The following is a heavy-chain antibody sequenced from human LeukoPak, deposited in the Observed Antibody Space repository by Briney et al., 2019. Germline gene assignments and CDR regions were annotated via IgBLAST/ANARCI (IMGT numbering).Heavy chain of an antibody. CDR1: GGSFSGYY. D-gene: IGHD2-15*01. CDR3: VRSKSGAYGWFDP. J-gene: IGHJ5*02. CDR2: IYYTGNT. V-gene: IGHV4-59*01. Sequence: SETLSLTCASYGGSFSGYYWTWIRQPPGKGLEWIGYIYYTGNTNYNPSLKSRVTISIDTSKNHFSLNVNSVTAADAAVYYCVRSKSGAYGWFDPWGPGTLVTVSS.